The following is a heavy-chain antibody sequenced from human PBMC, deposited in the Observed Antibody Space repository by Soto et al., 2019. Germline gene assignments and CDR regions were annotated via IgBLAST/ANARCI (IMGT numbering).Heavy chain of an antibody. J-gene: IGHJ4*01. D-gene: IGHD2-8*01. V-gene: IGHV1-69*08. CDR2: FISILDST. Sequence: ASVKVSCKASGGTFNSYTFSWVRQAPGQGLEWMGRFISILDSTKYAQKFQGRLTITADKSTSTTYMELRSLASEDTAVYYCARGRPHTNDYRAYFDYWG. CDR3: ARGRPHTNDYRAYFDY. CDR1: GGTFNSYT.